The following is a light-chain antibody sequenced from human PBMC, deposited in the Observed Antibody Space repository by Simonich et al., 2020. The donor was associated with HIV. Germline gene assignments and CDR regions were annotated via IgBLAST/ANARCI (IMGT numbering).Light chain of an antibody. J-gene: IGKJ2*01. Sequence: IQMTQSPSYLSASVGDRVTITCRASQSISNYLNWYQQKPGTAPKLLIYAASTLQSGVPSRFSGSGSGTDFTLTISSLQPEDFAAYYCQQSYSSPDTFGQGTKLDIK. CDR2: AAS. V-gene: IGKV1-39*01. CDR3: QQSYSSPDT. CDR1: QSISNY.